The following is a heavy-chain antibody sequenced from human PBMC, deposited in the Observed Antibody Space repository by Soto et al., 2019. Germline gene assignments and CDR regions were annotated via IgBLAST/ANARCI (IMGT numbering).Heavy chain of an antibody. CDR1: GLSLTTNGLS. D-gene: IGHD3-3*01. Sequence: QITLKESGPTLVKPTQTLTLTCAFSGLSLTTNGLSVGWVRQPPGKALEWLALIYWDDDKRYSPSLKSRRTITRDTSKNQVVLTMTKMDPVDTSTYYCAHSSTDLNHAMDVWGQGTTVSVSS. J-gene: IGHJ6*02. V-gene: IGHV2-5*02. CDR3: AHSSTDLNHAMDV. CDR2: IYWDDDK.